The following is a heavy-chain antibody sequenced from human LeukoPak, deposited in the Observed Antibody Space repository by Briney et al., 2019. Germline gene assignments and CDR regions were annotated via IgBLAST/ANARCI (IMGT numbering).Heavy chain of an antibody. D-gene: IGHD3-22*01. CDR2: MYYSGST. CDR1: GGSISSSGYY. V-gene: IGHV4-39*01. Sequence: PSETLSLACNVSGGSISSSGYYWGWIRQAPGKGLEWIGSMYYSGSTYYNPSLKSRVTISIDTSKNQFSLKLTSVTAADTAVYYCSRQGYDSSGYYYIVDSWGQGMLVTVSS. J-gene: IGHJ4*02. CDR3: SRQGYDSSGYYYIVDS.